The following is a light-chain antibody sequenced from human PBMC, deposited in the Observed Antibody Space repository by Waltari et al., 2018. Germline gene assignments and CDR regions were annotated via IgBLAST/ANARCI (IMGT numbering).Light chain of an antibody. CDR1: QSVSRA. V-gene: IGKV3-20*01. CDR3: QHYLRLPVT. Sequence: EIVLTQSPGTLSLSLWERAPVSCRASQSVSRALAWYQQKPGQAPRLLIYGASTRATGIPDRFSGSGSGTDFSLTISRLEPDDFAVYYCQHYLRLPVTFGQGTTVEI. CDR2: GAS. J-gene: IGKJ1*01.